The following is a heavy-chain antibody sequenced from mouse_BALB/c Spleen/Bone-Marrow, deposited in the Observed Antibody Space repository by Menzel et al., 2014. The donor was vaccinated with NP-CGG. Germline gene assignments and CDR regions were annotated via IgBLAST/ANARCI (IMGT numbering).Heavy chain of an antibody. D-gene: IGHD4-1*01. CDR3: TRGANPYYYTTDY. CDR1: GYTFTSYW. Sequence: SGAELVKPGASVKMSCKASGYTFTSYWMHWVKQRPGQGLEWIGVLDPSDSYTTYNQKFKGKATLTVDTSSNTAYMQLSSLTSEDSAVYCCTRGANPYYYTTDYWGQGTSVTVSS. CDR2: LDPSDSYT. V-gene: IGHV1S127*01. J-gene: IGHJ4*01.